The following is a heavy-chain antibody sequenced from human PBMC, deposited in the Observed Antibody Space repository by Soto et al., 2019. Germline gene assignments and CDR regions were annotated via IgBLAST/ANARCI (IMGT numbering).Heavy chain of an antibody. CDR2: ISPGGSIK. Sequence: EVQLLESGGGLVQPGGSMRLSCAASGFTFNNNAMAWVRQAPGKGLEWVSSISPGGSIKFYADSVKGRFTISRDNSKNMVSLQMSSLRAEVTAIYYCAKRRDGYSFDYWGQGALVTVSS. D-gene: IGHD4-4*01. CDR1: GFTFNNNA. J-gene: IGHJ4*02. V-gene: IGHV3-23*01. CDR3: AKRRDGYSFDY.